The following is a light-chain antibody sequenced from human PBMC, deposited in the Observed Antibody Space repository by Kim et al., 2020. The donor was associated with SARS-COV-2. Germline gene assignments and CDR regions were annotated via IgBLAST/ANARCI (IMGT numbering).Light chain of an antibody. CDR2: YVD. Sequence: GQSVTISCTGTSNDVGTYNYVLWYQQHSGKAPRPMIYYVDKRPSGVPDRFSGSKSCNTASLTISGLQAEDEADYYCCSYEGNYGWVFGGGTKVTVL. CDR3: CSYEGNYGWV. J-gene: IGLJ3*02. V-gene: IGLV2-11*03. CDR1: SNDVGTYNY.